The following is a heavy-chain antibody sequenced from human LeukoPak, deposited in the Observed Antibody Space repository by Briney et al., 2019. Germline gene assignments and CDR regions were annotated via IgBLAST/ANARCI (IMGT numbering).Heavy chain of an antibody. CDR1: GFTFSGYW. CDR3: TRTYYYESSGYCGY. D-gene: IGHD3-22*01. Sequence: GGSLRLSCAGSGFTFSGYWMHWVRQAPGKGLVWVSRINSDGSNTNYADPVKGRFTISRDNAKNTLYLQMNSLRADDTAVYYCTRTYYYESSGYCGYWGQGTLVTVSS. CDR2: INSDGSNT. J-gene: IGHJ4*02. V-gene: IGHV3-74*01.